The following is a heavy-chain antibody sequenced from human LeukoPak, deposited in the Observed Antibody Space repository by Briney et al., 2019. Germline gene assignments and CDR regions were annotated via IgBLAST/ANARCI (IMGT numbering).Heavy chain of an antibody. CDR1: GFTFSSYS. D-gene: IGHD6-19*01. Sequence: GGSLRLSCAASGFTFSSYSMNWVRPAPGKGLEWVSSISSSSSYIYYADSVKGRFTISRDNAKNSLYLQMNSLRAEDTAVYYCARAVANWFDPWGQGTLVTVSS. V-gene: IGHV3-21*01. CDR2: ISSSSSYI. CDR3: ARAVANWFDP. J-gene: IGHJ5*02.